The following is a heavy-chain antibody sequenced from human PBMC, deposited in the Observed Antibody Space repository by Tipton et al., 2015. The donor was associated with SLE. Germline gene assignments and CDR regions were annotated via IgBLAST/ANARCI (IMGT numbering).Heavy chain of an antibody. CDR2: ISYDGSNK. CDR3: ARSIAAAGPGVFDY. D-gene: IGHD6-13*01. V-gene: IGHV3-30*03. J-gene: IGHJ4*02. CDR1: GFTFSSYG. Sequence: SLRLSCAASGFTFSSYGMHWVRQAPGKGLEWVAVISYDGSNKYYADSVKGRFTISRDNSKNTLYLQMNSLRAEDTAVYYCARSIAAAGPGVFDYWGQGTLVTVSS.